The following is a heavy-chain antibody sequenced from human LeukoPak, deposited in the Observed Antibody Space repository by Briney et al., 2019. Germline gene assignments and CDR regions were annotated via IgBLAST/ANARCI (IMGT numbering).Heavy chain of an antibody. CDR3: ARAISTNWFDP. V-gene: IGHV4-59*12. J-gene: IGHJ5*02. Sequence: SETLSLTCTVSGGSISSYYWSWIRQPPGKGLEWIGYIYYSGSTNYNPSLKSRVTISVDTSKNQFSLKLSSVTAADTAVYYCARAISTNWFDPWGQGTLVTVSS. D-gene: IGHD5/OR15-5a*01. CDR2: IYYSGST. CDR1: GGSISSYY.